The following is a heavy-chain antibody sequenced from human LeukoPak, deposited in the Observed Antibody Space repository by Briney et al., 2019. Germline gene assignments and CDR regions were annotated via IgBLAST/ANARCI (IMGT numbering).Heavy chain of an antibody. CDR3: AKGPSQYSGSLGYFDY. V-gene: IGHV3-30*18. CDR2: ISYDGSNK. Sequence: GGSLRLSCAASGFTFSSYGMHWVRQAPGKGLEWVAVISYDGSNKYYADSVKGRFTISRDNSKNTLYLQMNSLRAEDTAVYYCAKGPSQYSGSLGYFDYWGQGTLVTVSS. J-gene: IGHJ4*02. CDR1: GFTFSSYG. D-gene: IGHD1-26*01.